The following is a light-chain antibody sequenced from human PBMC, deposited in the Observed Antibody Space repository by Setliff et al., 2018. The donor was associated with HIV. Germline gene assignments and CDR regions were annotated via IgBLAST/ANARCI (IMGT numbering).Light chain of an antibody. J-gene: IGLJ1*01. CDR1: ISNIGSNT. CDR2: SNF. CDR3: AAWDDSLNGDG. Sequence: QSVLTQPPSASGTPGQRVTISCSGSISNIGSNTINCYQRLPAAAPKLLIYSNFQRPSGVPDRFSASKSGTPASLAISGLQSDDEADDYCAAWDDSLNGDGFGTGTKVTVL. V-gene: IGLV1-44*01.